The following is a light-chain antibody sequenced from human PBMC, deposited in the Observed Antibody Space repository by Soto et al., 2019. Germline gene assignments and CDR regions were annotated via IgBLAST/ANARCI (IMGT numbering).Light chain of an antibody. Sequence: QSVLTQPRSVSGSPGQSVTISCTGTSSDVGGYNFVSWYQQHPGKAPKLMNYDVSKRPSGVPDRFSGSKSGNTASLTISGLQAEDEADYYCCSYAGSYTWVFGTGTKLTVL. CDR1: SSDVGGYNF. J-gene: IGLJ1*01. CDR2: DVS. V-gene: IGLV2-11*01. CDR3: CSYAGSYTWV.